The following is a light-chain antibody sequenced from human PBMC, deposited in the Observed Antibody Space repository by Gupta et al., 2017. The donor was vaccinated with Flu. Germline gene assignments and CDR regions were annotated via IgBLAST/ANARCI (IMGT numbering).Light chain of an antibody. Sequence: EIELTQSPATLSLSPGERATLSCRASQSVSSYLTWYQQKPGQAPRLLLYAASNRANGIPARFSGSGAGTAFSPIISSLQPEDFVVYYCQQRSNWPPLTFGGGTKVEIK. V-gene: IGKV3-11*01. CDR2: AAS. J-gene: IGKJ4*01. CDR1: QSVSSY. CDR3: QQRSNWPPLT.